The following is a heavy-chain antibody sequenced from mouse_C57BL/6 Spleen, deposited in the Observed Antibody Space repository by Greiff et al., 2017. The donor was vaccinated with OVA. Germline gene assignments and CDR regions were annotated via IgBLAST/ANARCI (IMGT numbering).Heavy chain of an antibody. CDR1: GYTFTSYW. CDR3: ARSGGKGYFDV. CDR2: IDPSDSYT. D-gene: IGHD1-3*01. V-gene: IGHV1-69*01. J-gene: IGHJ1*03. Sequence: QVQLKQPGAELVMPGASVKLSCKASGYTFTSYWMHWVKQRPGQGLEWIGEIDPSDSYTNYNQKFKGKSTLTVDKSSSTAYMQLSSLTSEDSAVYYCARSGGKGYFDVWGTGTTVTVSS.